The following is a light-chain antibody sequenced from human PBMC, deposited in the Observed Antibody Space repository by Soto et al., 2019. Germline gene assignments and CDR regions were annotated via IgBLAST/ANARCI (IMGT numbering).Light chain of an antibody. CDR1: QSVARSS. CDR2: GAS. J-gene: IGKJ4*01. Sequence: ENVLTQSPGRLSLSPGERATLSCRASQSVARSSIAWYQQKVGQPPRLLIYGASGRATGVPDRISGSGSGKFFTPTTERVEAEDFAVYHCQQYATSPLIFGGGTTLEIK. CDR3: QQYATSPLI. V-gene: IGKV3-20*01.